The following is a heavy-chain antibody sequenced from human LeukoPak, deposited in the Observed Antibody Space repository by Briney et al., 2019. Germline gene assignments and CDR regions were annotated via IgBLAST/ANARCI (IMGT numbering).Heavy chain of an antibody. CDR1: GFTFSSYS. CDR3: ARDRSDGPREGWLTRNSNTFDY. CDR2: ISSSSSYI. Sequence: GGSLRLSCAASGFTFSSYSMNWVRQAPGKGLEWVSSISSSSSYIYYADSVKGRFTISRDNAKNSLYLQMNSLRAEDTAVYYCARDRSDGPREGWLTRNSNTFDYWGQGTLVTVSS. J-gene: IGHJ4*02. V-gene: IGHV3-21*01. D-gene: IGHD1-1*01.